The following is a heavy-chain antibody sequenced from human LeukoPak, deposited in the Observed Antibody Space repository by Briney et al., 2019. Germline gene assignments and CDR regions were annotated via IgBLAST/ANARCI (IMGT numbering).Heavy chain of an antibody. Sequence: QPGGSLRLSCAASGFTFSSYAMSWVRQAPGKGPEWVSAISGSGGSTYYADSVKGRFTISRDNSKNTLYLQMNSLRAEDTAVYYCAKDYYYGSGSYQNLLAFDYWGQGTLVTVSS. V-gene: IGHV3-23*01. D-gene: IGHD3-10*01. CDR2: ISGSGGST. CDR3: AKDYYYGSGSYQNLLAFDY. J-gene: IGHJ4*02. CDR1: GFTFSSYA.